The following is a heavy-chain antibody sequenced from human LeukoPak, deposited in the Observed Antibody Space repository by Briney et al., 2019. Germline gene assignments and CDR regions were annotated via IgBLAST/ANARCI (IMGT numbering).Heavy chain of an antibody. D-gene: IGHD3-10*01. J-gene: IGHJ4*02. CDR3: ARPIYGSGSYYSN. Sequence: GGSLRLSCAASGFTFSSYSMNWVRQAPGKGLEWVSSISSSSRYIYYADSVKGRFTISRDNAKDSLYLQMNSLRAEDTAVYYCARPIYGSGSYYSNWGQGTLVTVSS. CDR1: GFTFSSYS. V-gene: IGHV3-21*01. CDR2: ISSSSRYI.